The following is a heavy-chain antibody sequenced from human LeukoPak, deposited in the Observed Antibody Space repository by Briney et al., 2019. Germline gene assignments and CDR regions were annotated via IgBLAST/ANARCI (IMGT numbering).Heavy chain of an antibody. CDR1: GFTFSYYS. V-gene: IGHV3-21*01. CDR2: ISSNSNNI. CDR3: ARAWGYCSGGSCPPDHFDY. Sequence: RGSLKLSCGASGFTFSYYSMNWVRQAPGKGLEWVSCISSNSNNIYYADSVKGRFTITRDNAKNSLYLQMSSLRAEDTAVYYCARAWGYCSGGSCPPDHFDYWGQGTLVTVSS. D-gene: IGHD2-15*01. J-gene: IGHJ4*02.